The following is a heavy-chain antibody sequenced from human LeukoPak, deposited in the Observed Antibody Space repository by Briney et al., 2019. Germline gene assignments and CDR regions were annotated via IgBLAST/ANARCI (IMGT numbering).Heavy chain of an antibody. CDR2: ISTISTTI. D-gene: IGHD3-10*02. V-gene: IGHV3-48*04. J-gene: IGHJ6*04. CDR3: AELGITMTGGV. CDR1: GFTFRSYS. Sequence: GGSLRLSCAASGFTFRSYSMNWVRQAPGKGLEWVSYISTISTTIYYADSVKGRFTISRDNAKNSLYLQMNSLRAEDTAVYYCAELGITMTGGVWGKGTTVTISS.